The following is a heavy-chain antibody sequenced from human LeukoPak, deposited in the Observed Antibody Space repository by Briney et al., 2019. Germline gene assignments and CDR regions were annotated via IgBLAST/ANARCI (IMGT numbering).Heavy chain of an antibody. V-gene: IGHV1-2*07. J-gene: IGHJ4*02. CDR2: INPNSGGT. Sequence: ASVKVSCKASGYIFTGYYMHWVRQAPGQGLEWMGWINPNSGGTNYAHKFQGRVTMTRDTSISTAYMELSRLRSDDTAVYYCARDRPPQLVRPFDYWGQGTLVTVSS. D-gene: IGHD6-13*01. CDR1: GYIFTGYY. CDR3: ARDRPPQLVRPFDY.